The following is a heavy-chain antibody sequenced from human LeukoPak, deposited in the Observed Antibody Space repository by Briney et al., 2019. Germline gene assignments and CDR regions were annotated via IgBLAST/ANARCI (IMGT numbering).Heavy chain of an antibody. CDR3: ASHRPPKIPD. D-gene: IGHD6-6*01. J-gene: IGHJ4*02. V-gene: IGHV4-34*01. CDR2: INHSGST. Sequence: SETLSLTCAVYGGSFSGYYWSWIRQPPGKGLEWTGEINHSGSTNYNPSLKSRVTISVDTSKNQFSLKLSSVTAADTAVYYCASHRPPKIPDWGQGTLVTVSS. CDR1: GGSFSGYY.